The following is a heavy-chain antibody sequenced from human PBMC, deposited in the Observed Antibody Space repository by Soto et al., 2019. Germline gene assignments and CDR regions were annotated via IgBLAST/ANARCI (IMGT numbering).Heavy chain of an antibody. V-gene: IGHV3-23*01. J-gene: IGHJ6*03. CDR1: GFTFSTYG. CDR2: YGGSGGSR. CDR3: VKFRGRAYPYYYMDV. D-gene: IGHD3-10*01. Sequence: DVQLLESGGGLVQWGGSLRLSCVTSGFTFSTYGMTCVRQAPGKGLEWVSYGGSGGSRYYAESVKGRFTISRDNSKNTLSLEMNSLRAEDTATYYCVKFRGRAYPYYYMDVWGKGTKVTVSS.